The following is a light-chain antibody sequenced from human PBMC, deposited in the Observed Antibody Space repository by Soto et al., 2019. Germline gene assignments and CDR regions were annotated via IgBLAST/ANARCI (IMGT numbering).Light chain of an antibody. J-gene: IGLJ1*01. CDR2: EVS. V-gene: IGLV2-8*01. CDR3: SSTAGSNSYV. CDR1: SSDIGRYNY. Sequence: QSVLTQPPSASGSPGQSVTISCTGTSSDIGRYNYVSWYQQHPGKAPKLMIYEVSKRPSGVPDRFSGSKSGNTASLTVSGLQAEDEADYYCSSTAGSNSYVFGTGTQLTGL.